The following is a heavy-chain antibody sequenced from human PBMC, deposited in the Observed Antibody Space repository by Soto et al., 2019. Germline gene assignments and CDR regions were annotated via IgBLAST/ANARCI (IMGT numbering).Heavy chain of an antibody. CDR2: INHSGST. CDR1: GGSFSGYY. J-gene: IGHJ6*02. CDR3: ARSSGYCTTGNYYYYGMDV. Sequence: KPSETLSLTCAVYGGSFSGYYWSWIRQPPGKGLEWVGEINHSGSTNYDPYLKGRVTISVDTSKNQFSMKLSSVTAADTAVYYCARSSGYCTTGNYYYYGMDVWGQGTTVTVSS. V-gene: IGHV4-34*01. D-gene: IGHD3-22*01.